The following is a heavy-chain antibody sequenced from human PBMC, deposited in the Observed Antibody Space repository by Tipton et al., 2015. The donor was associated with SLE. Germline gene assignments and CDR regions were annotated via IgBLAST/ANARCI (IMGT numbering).Heavy chain of an antibody. D-gene: IGHD4-23*01. CDR3: ASLYGGNSVDY. CDR1: GFTFSSYA. Sequence: SLRLSCAASGFTFSSYAMHWVRQAPGKGLEWGAVISYDGSNKFYADSVKGRFTISRDNAKNSLYLQMNSLRAEDTAVYYCASLYGGNSVDYWGQGTLVTVSS. CDR2: ISYDGSNK. V-gene: IGHV3-30*04. J-gene: IGHJ4*02.